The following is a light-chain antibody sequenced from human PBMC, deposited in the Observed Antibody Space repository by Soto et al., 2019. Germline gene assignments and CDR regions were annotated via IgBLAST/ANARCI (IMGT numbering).Light chain of an antibody. Sequence: DIQMTQSPSSLSASLGDRVTITCRASRGISYYLAWYQQIPGKAPKLLIYDASSLESGVPSRFSGSGSGTEFTLTISSLQPDDFATYYCQQVNSDPWTFGQGTEVDIK. V-gene: IGKV1-17*01. CDR2: DAS. J-gene: IGKJ1*01. CDR3: QQVNSDPWT. CDR1: RGISYY.